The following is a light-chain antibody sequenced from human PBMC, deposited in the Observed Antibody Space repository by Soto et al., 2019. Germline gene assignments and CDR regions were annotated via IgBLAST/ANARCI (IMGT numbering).Light chain of an antibody. CDR3: QQYNTWPLT. CDR2: DAS. J-gene: IGKJ3*01. Sequence: ETVMTQSPATLSVSPGERPTLSCRASQSVSSNLAWYQQKPGQAPRLLIYDASTRATGIPARFSGSGSGTECTRTISSLQSEDFAVYYCQQYNTWPLTFGPGTKVDIK. CDR1: QSVSSN. V-gene: IGKV3-15*01.